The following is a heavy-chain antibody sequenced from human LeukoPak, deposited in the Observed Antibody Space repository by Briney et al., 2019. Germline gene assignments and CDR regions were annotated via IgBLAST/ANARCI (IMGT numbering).Heavy chain of an antibody. D-gene: IGHD4-17*01. CDR3: ATLYGDYNWYFDL. V-gene: IGHV3-23*01. CDR1: EITYSRYV. CDR2: ISASGGTT. Sequence: GGSLTLSCTSSEITYSRYVMGWVRQAPGKGLEWVSTISASGGTTYYADSVQGRFTISRDNYKNTLYLQMNSLRAEDTAVYYCATLYGDYNWYFDLWGRGTLVTVSS. J-gene: IGHJ2*01.